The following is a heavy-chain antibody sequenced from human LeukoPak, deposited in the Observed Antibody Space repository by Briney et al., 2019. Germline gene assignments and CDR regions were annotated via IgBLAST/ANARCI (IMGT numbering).Heavy chain of an antibody. D-gene: IGHD1-26*01. CDR3: AREGVGATGSYS. J-gene: IGHJ4*02. CDR1: GGSISSGGYY. Sequence: SQTLSLTCTVSGGSISSGGYYWSWIRQHPGKGLEWIGYSYYSGSTYYNPSLKSRVTISVDTSQTQFSLKLSSVTAADTAVYYCAREGVGATGSYSWGQGTPVTVSS. CDR2: SYYSGST. V-gene: IGHV4-31*03.